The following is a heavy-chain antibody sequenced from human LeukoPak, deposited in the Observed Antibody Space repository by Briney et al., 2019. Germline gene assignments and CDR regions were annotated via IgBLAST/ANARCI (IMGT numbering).Heavy chain of an antibody. J-gene: IGHJ4*02. D-gene: IGHD6-19*01. CDR3: AREIAVADSVYFDY. V-gene: IGHV4-30-4*01. Sequence: SETLSLTCTVSGGSISSGDYYWSWIRQPPGKSLEWIGYIYYSGSTYYNPSLKSRVTISVDTSKNQFSLKLSSVTAADTAVYYCAREIAVADSVYFDYWGQGTLVTVSS. CDR2: IYYSGST. CDR1: GGSISSGDYY.